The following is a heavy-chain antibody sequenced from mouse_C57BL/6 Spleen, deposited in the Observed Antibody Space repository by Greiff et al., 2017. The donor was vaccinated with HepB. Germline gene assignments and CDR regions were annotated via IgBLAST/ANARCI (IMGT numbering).Heavy chain of an antibody. CDR2: IYPGDGDT. J-gene: IGHJ4*01. V-gene: IGHV1-80*01. D-gene: IGHD1-1*01. Sequence: QVQLQQSGAELVKPGASVKISCKASGYAFSSYWMNWVKQRTGKGLEWIGQIYPGDGDTNYNGKFKGKATLTADKSSSTAYMQLSSLTSEDSAVYFCARGGYYFSSPYAMDYWGQGTSVTVSS. CDR1: GYAFSSYW. CDR3: ARGGYYFSSPYAMDY.